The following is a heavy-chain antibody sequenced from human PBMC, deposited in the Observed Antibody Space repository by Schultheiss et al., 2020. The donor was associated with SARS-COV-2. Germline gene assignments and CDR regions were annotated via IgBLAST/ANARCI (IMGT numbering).Heavy chain of an antibody. CDR1: GGSISSYY. CDR3: ARITIFGVVIGFDY. Sequence: SETLSLTCTVSGGSISSYYWSWIRQPPGKGLEWIGYIYYSGSTNYNPSLKSRVTISVDTSKNQFSLKLSSVTAADTAVYYCARITIFGVVIGFDYWGQGTLVTVSS. CDR2: IYYSGST. D-gene: IGHD3-3*01. V-gene: IGHV4-59*01. J-gene: IGHJ4*02.